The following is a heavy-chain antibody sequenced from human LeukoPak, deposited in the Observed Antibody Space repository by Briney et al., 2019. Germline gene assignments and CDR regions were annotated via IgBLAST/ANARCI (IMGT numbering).Heavy chain of an antibody. D-gene: IGHD2-8*01. J-gene: IGHJ4*02. CDR2: ISYDGSNK. CDR3: ARDRSPNRCTSGVCYTPPDY. CDR1: GFTFSSYA. V-gene: IGHV3-30*04. Sequence: PGGSLRLSCAASGFTFSSYAMHWVRQAPGKGLEWVAVISYDGSNKYYADSVKGRFTISRDNSKNTLYLQMNSLRAEDTAVYYCARDRSPNRCTSGVCYTPPDYWGQGTLVTVSS.